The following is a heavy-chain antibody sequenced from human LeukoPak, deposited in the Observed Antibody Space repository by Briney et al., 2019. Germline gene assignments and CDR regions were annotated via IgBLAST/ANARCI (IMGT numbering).Heavy chain of an antibody. J-gene: IGHJ4*02. Sequence: GGSLRLSCAASGFTFSSCAMSWVRQAPGKGLEWVSAISGSGDRTHYADSVQGRFTISRDNSKNTLYLQMNSLRAEDTAVYYCAKDPTDFDSSGQTYFDYWGQGTLVTVSS. CDR2: ISGSGDRT. CDR1: GFTFSSCA. V-gene: IGHV3-23*01. D-gene: IGHD3-22*01. CDR3: AKDPTDFDSSGQTYFDY.